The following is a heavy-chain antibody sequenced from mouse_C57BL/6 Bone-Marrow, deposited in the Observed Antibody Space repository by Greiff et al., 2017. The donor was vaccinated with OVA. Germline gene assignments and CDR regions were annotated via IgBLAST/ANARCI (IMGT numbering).Heavy chain of an antibody. Sequence: QVQLQQPGAELVMPGASVKLSCKASGYTFTSYWMHWVKQRPGQGLEWIGEIDPSDSYTNYNQKFKGKSTLTVDKSSSTAYMQLSSLTSEDSAVYYCERYGSSGRDYWGQGTTLTVSS. V-gene: IGHV1-69*01. CDR3: ERYGSSGRDY. J-gene: IGHJ2*01. CDR1: GYTFTSYW. D-gene: IGHD3-2*02. CDR2: IDPSDSYT.